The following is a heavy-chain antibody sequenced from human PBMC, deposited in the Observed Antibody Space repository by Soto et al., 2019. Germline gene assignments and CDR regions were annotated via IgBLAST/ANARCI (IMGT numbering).Heavy chain of an antibody. CDR2: ISSSSSTI. J-gene: IGHJ6*03. CDR3: ARDWVAEQQLVYDYYYYYMDV. V-gene: IGHV3-48*01. Sequence: EVQLVESGGGLVQPGGSLRLSCAASGFTFSSYSMNWVRQAPGKGLEWVSYISSSSSTIYYADSVKGRFTISRDNAKNSLYLQMNSLRAEDTAVYYCARDWVAEQQLVYDYYYYYMDVWGKGTTVTVSS. D-gene: IGHD6-13*01. CDR1: GFTFSSYS.